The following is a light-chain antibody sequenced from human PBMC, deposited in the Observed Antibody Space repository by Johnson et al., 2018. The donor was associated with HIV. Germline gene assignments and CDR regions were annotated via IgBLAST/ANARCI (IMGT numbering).Light chain of an antibody. CDR1: SSNIGSTT. V-gene: IGLV1-44*01. Sequence: QSVLTQPPSASGTPGQRVTISCYGSSSNIGSTTVNWYQQLPGTAPKLLIYRNNQRPSGVPDRFSGSKSGTSASLAISGLQAEDEAEYYCAAWDDSLNGYVFGTGTKVTVL. J-gene: IGLJ1*01. CDR2: RNN. CDR3: AAWDDSLNGYV.